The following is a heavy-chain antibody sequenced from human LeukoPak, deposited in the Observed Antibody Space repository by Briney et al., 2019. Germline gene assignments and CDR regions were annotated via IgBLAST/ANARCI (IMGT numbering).Heavy chain of an antibody. J-gene: IGHJ4*02. CDR1: GYTFTGYY. Sequence: GASVKVSCKASGYTFTGYYMHWVRQAPGQGLEWMGRIIPVLVSTNYAPQFHARVTITADKSTNTAYMDLSSLTSEDTAVYFCATGTGGYNEHWGQGTLVTVSS. D-gene: IGHD5-24*01. V-gene: IGHV1-69*04. CDR2: IIPVLVST. CDR3: ATGTGGYNEH.